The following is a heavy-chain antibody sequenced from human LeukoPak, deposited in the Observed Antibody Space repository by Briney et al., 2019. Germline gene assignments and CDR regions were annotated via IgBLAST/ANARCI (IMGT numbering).Heavy chain of an antibody. Sequence: PGGSLRLSCAASGFNFRDAAMTWVRQAPGKGLEWVSLISFSGDNSYYADSVKGRFTISRDNSKNTLSLQMNSLRAEDTAVYYCARDERKNYGDYPVEYWGQGTLVTVSS. D-gene: IGHD4-17*01. V-gene: IGHV3-23*01. J-gene: IGHJ4*02. CDR3: ARDERKNYGDYPVEY. CDR1: GFNFRDAA. CDR2: ISFSGDNS.